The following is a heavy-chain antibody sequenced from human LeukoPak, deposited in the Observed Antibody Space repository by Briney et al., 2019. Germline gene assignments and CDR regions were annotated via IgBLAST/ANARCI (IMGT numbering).Heavy chain of an antibody. V-gene: IGHV3-30*02. CDR1: GFTFSSYG. D-gene: IGHD3-10*01. CDR3: ARSLTMVRAYDY. Sequence: GGSLRLSCAASGFTFSSYGMHWVRQAPGKGLEWVAFIRYDGSNKYYADSVKGRFTISRDNSKNTVYLQMNSLRTGDTAVYYCARSLTMVRAYDYWGQGTLVTVSS. J-gene: IGHJ4*02. CDR2: IRYDGSNK.